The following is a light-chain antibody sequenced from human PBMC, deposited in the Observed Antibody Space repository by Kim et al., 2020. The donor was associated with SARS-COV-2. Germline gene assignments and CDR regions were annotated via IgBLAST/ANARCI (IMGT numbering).Light chain of an antibody. V-gene: IGLV3-1*01. CDR3: QAWDSSTVV. CDR1: KLGDKY. J-gene: IGLJ2*01. Sequence: GSPGQTPSITCSGDKLGDKYASWYQQKPGQAPVLVIYQDSKRPSGIPERFSGSNSGNTATLTISGTQAMDEADYYCQAWDSSTVVFGGGTQLTVL. CDR2: QDS.